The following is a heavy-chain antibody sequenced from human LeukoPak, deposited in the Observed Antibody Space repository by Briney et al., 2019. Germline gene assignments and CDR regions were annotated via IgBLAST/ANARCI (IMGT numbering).Heavy chain of an antibody. Sequence: SETLSLTCTVSGGSISSYYWSWIRQPPGKGLEWIGYIFYSGSTNYNPSLKSRVTISVDTSKNQFSLKLSSVTAADTAVYYCARGLLRYDILTGYYEYYFDYWGQGTLVTVSS. D-gene: IGHD3-9*01. J-gene: IGHJ4*02. V-gene: IGHV4-59*08. CDR2: IFYSGST. CDR3: ARGLLRYDILTGYYEYYFDY. CDR1: GGSISSYY.